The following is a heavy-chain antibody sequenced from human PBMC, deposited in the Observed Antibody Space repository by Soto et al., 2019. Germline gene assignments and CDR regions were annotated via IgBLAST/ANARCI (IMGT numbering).Heavy chain of an antibody. CDR3: ARARDYYGSGSYYGSYYYYYMDV. Sequence: QSQTLSLTCAISGDSVSSNSAAWNWIRQSPSRGLEWLGRTYYRSKWYNDYAVSVKSRITINPDTSKNQFSLQLNSVTPEDTAVYYCARARDYYGSGSYYGSYYYYYMDVWGKGTTVTVSS. V-gene: IGHV6-1*01. CDR2: TYYRSKWYN. D-gene: IGHD3-10*01. CDR1: GDSVSSNSAA. J-gene: IGHJ6*03.